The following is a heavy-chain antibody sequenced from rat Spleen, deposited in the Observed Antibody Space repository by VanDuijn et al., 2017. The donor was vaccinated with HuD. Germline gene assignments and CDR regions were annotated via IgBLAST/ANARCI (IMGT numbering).Heavy chain of an antibody. CDR1: GFSLTSYT. V-gene: IGHV2-6*01. CDR3: TRPDRGSYYYDGTYHFNWFAY. D-gene: IGHD1-12*02. J-gene: IGHJ3*01. Sequence: QVQLKESGPGLVQPSQTLSLTCTVSGFSLTSYTVSWVRQPPGKGLEWIAAISSGGSTYYNSALKSRLSINRDTSKSQVFLKMNSLQTDDTAIYFCTRPDRGSYYYDGTYHFNWFAYWGQGTLVTVSS. CDR2: ISSGGST.